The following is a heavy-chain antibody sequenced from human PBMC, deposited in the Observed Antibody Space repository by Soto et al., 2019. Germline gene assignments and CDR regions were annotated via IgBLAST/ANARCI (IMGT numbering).Heavy chain of an antibody. CDR2: TSAYNGNT. D-gene: IGHD6-13*01. V-gene: IGHV1-18*04. CDR1: GYTFTSYG. Sequence: ASVKVSCKASGYTFTSYGISWVRQAPGQGLEWMGWTSAYNGNTNHAQKLQGRVTMTTDTSTSTAYMELRSLRSDDTAVYYCARHSSSWPNWFDPWGQGTLVTVSS. CDR3: ARHSSSWPNWFDP. J-gene: IGHJ5*02.